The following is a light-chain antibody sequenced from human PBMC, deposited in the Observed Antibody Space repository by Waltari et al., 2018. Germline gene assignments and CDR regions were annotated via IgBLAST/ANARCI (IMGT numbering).Light chain of an antibody. CDR2: RAS. Sequence: ETVVTQSPATLSMSPGERATFSCRTSQSIGTSLAWYQQRPGQAPRLLIYRASTRATGIPDRFSGSGSETEFTLTISSLQSEDIAVYYCQQYNNWPPGTFGQGTKVEI. V-gene: IGKV3-15*01. J-gene: IGKJ1*01. CDR1: QSIGTS. CDR3: QQYNNWPPGT.